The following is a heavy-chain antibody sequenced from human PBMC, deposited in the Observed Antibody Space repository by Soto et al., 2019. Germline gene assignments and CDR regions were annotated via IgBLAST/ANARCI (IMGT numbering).Heavy chain of an antibody. CDR2: IKEDGTEK. D-gene: IGHD6-19*01. CDR3: ARDLRRGGWDLYYFDY. V-gene: IGHV3-7*05. Sequence: EVLLVESGGGLVQPGGSLRLSCAASGFTFTSYWMTWIRQAPGKGLQWVANIKEDGTEKYYVDSVKGRFTISRDNAKNSVYLQMNSLRAEDTAVYFCARDLRRGGWDLYYFDYWGQGNLVTVSS. J-gene: IGHJ4*02. CDR1: GFTFTSYW.